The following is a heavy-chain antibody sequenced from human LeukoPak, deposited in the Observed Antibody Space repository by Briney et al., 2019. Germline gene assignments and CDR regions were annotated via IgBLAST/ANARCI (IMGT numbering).Heavy chain of an antibody. Sequence: GGSLRLSCAASGFTVSSNYMSWVRQAPGKGLEWVSAISGSGGSTYYADSVKGRFTISRDNSKNTLYLQMNSLRAEDTAVYYCAKQQLVSTPFDYWGQGTLVTVSS. V-gene: IGHV3-23*01. CDR2: ISGSGGST. D-gene: IGHD6-13*01. CDR3: AKQQLVSTPFDY. J-gene: IGHJ4*02. CDR1: GFTVSSNY.